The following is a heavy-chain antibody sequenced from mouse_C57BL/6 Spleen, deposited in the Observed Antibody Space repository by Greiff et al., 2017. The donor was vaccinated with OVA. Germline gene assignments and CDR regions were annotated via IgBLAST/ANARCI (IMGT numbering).Heavy chain of an antibody. D-gene: IGHD4-1*01. CDR3: ARGVLGAYFDY. Sequence: EVQRVESEGGLVQPGSSMKLSCTASGFTFSDYYMAWVRQVPEKGLEWVANINYDGSSTYYLDSLKSRFIISRDNAKNILYLQMSSLKSEDTATYYCARGVLGAYFDYWGQGTTLTVSS. V-gene: IGHV5-16*01. J-gene: IGHJ2*01. CDR1: GFTFSDYY. CDR2: INYDGSST.